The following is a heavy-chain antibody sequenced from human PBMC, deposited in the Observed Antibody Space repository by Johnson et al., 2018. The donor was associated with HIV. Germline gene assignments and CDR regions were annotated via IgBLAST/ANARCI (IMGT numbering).Heavy chain of an antibody. J-gene: IGHJ3*02. Sequence: VQLVESGGGLVQPGGSLRLSCAASGFTFSNYDMHWVRQATGKRLEWVSGIGTTGDTFYIDSLKGRSTISRENAKNSFYLQLNNLRAGDTALYYCARGSYDGDAFDMWGQGIMVTVSS. CDR3: ARGSYDGDAFDM. CDR1: GFTFSNYD. V-gene: IGHV3-13*01. D-gene: IGHD1-26*01. CDR2: IGTTGDT.